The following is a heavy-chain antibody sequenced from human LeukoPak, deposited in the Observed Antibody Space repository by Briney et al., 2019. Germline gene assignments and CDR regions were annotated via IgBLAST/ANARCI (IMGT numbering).Heavy chain of an antibody. J-gene: IGHJ4*02. CDR2: INPNSGGT. D-gene: IGHD6-13*01. Sequence: ASVKVSCKASGYTFTGYYMHWVRQAPGQGLEWMGWINPNSGGTNYAQKFQGRVTMTRDTSISTAYMELSRLRSDDTAVYYCARAYSSSWVPPDYWGQGTLVTVSS. CDR1: GYTFTGYY. V-gene: IGHV1-2*02. CDR3: ARAYSSSWVPPDY.